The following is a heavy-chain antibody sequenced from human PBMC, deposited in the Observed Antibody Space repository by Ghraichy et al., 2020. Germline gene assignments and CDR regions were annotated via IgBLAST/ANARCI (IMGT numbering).Heavy chain of an antibody. CDR1: GFSLSTPGVG. V-gene: IGHV2-5*02. CDR2: IYWDDDQ. D-gene: IGHD1-26*01. CDR3: ARLVSGNYFEGS. Sequence: SGPTLVKPTQTLTLTCTFSGFSLSTPGVGVGWIRQPPGKALEWVALIYWDDDQRYSPSLKTRVIVTKDTSKNRVILTMNNMDPVDTGTYYCARLVSGNYFEGSWGQGAPVTVSS. J-gene: IGHJ4*02.